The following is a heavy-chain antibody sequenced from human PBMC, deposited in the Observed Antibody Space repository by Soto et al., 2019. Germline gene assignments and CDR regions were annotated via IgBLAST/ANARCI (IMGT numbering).Heavy chain of an antibody. CDR3: AKVRYSSPMGYYYGMDV. J-gene: IGHJ6*02. D-gene: IGHD6-19*01. CDR1: RVAFSKFI. V-gene: IGHV1-69*13. Sequence: ASVKVSCKASRVAFSKFIVTWVRQAPGLGLERVGGIIPIFGTANYAQKFQGRVTITADESTSTSYMEVNNLRSEDTAVYYCAKVRYSSPMGYYYGMDVWGQGTKVTVSS. CDR2: IIPIFGTA.